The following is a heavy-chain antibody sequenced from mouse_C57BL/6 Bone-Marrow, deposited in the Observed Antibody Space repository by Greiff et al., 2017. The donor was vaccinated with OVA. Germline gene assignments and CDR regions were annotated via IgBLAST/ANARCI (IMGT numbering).Heavy chain of an antibody. D-gene: IGHD2-5*01. Sequence: EVNVVESGGGLVQSGRSLRLSCATSGFTFSDFYMEWVRQAPGKGLEWIAASRNKANDYTTEYSASVKGRFIVSRDTSQSILYLQMNALRAEDTAIYYCARDAHSNYWYFDVWGTGTTVTVSS. CDR3: ARDAHSNYWYFDV. CDR2: SRNKANDYTT. J-gene: IGHJ1*03. CDR1: GFTFSDFY. V-gene: IGHV7-1*01.